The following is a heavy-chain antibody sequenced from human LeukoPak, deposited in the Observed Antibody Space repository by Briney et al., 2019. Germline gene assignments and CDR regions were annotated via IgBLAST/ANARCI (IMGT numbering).Heavy chain of an antibody. D-gene: IGHD4-17*01. Sequence: SETLSLTCTVSGGSISSYYWSWIRQPPGKGLEWIGYIYYSGSTNYNPSLKSRVTISIDTSKKQFTLNLSSVTAADTAVYYCAREEDYGKDGMDVWGQGTTVTVSS. J-gene: IGHJ6*02. CDR1: GGSISSYY. CDR3: AREEDYGKDGMDV. V-gene: IGHV4-59*01. CDR2: IYYSGST.